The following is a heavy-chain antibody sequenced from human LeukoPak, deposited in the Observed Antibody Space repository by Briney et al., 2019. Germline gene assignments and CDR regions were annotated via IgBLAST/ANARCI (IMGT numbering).Heavy chain of an antibody. CDR3: ARQTSEWSTPNHDAFDI. Sequence: SETLSLTCAVYGGSFSGYYWSWIRQPPGKGLEWIGEINHSGSTNYNPSLKSRVTISVDTSKNQFSLKLSSVTAADTAVYYCARQTSEWSTPNHDAFDIWGQGTMVTVSS. J-gene: IGHJ3*02. CDR2: INHSGST. D-gene: IGHD3-3*01. CDR1: GGSFSGYY. V-gene: IGHV4-34*01.